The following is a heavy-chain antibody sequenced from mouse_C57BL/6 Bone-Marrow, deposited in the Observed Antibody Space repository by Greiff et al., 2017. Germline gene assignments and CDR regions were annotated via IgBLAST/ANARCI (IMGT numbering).Heavy chain of an antibody. CDR3: TSPGNYYAMDY. Sequence: VHVKQSGTVLARPGASVKMSCKTSGYTFTSYWMHWVKQRPGQGLEWIRAIYPGNSDTSYNQKFKGKAKLTAVTSASTAYMELSSLTNEDAAVYYCTSPGNYYAMDYWGQGTSVTVSS. V-gene: IGHV1-5*01. CDR1: GYTFTSYW. D-gene: IGHD4-1*01. J-gene: IGHJ4*01. CDR2: IYPGNSDT.